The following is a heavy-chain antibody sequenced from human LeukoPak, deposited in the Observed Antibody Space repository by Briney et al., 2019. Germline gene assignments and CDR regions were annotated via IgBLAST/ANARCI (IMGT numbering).Heavy chain of an antibody. CDR1: GFSLSTSGVG. CDR2: IYWNDDK. Sequence: SGPTLVKPTQTLTLTCTFSGFSLSTSGVGVGWIRQPPGKALEWLTLIYWNDDKRYSPSLKSRLTITKDTSKDQVVLTMTNMDPVXXXXXYXAHRGELGGSSGYYPEYYFDYWGQGTLVTVSS. J-gene: IGHJ4*02. CDR3: AHRGELGGSSGYYPEYYFDY. V-gene: IGHV2-5*01. D-gene: IGHD3-22*01.